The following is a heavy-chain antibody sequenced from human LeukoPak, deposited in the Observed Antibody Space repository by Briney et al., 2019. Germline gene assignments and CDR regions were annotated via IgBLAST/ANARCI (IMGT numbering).Heavy chain of an antibody. Sequence: GGSLRLSCAASGFTFSSYWMHWARQAPGKGLVWVSRINSDGSSTSYADSVKGRFTISRDNAKNTLYLQMNSLRAEDTAVYYCARCTGGSCVFDYWGQGTLVTVSS. J-gene: IGHJ4*02. CDR3: ARCTGGSCVFDY. D-gene: IGHD2-8*02. V-gene: IGHV3-74*01. CDR1: GFTFSSYW. CDR2: INSDGSST.